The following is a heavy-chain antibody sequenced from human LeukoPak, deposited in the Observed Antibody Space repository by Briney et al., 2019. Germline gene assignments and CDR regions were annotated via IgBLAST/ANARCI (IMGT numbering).Heavy chain of an antibody. J-gene: IGHJ5*02. Sequence: ASVKVSCKASGYTFTGYYMHWVRQAPGQGLEWMGWINPNSGGTNYAQKFQGRVTMTRDTSISTAYMELSRLRSDDTAVYYCARGYQLLRGDWFDPWGQGTLVTVSS. CDR3: ARGYQLLRGDWFDP. V-gene: IGHV1-2*02. CDR2: INPNSGGT. D-gene: IGHD2-2*01. CDR1: GYTFTGYY.